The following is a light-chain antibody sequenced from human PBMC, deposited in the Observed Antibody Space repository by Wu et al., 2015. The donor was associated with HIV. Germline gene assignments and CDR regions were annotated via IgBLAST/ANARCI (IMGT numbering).Light chain of an antibody. CDR2: DTS. CDR3: QQYNKWPR. Sequence: EVLLTQSPAILSVSPGERATLSCRTSQNVHDDLAWYQQKPGQAPRLLIYDTSSRATGVPVRFSGSGSETEFTLTISSLQSEDFGIYYCQQYNKWPRFGQGTKVEMK. CDR1: QNVHDD. J-gene: IGKJ1*01. V-gene: IGKV3-15*01.